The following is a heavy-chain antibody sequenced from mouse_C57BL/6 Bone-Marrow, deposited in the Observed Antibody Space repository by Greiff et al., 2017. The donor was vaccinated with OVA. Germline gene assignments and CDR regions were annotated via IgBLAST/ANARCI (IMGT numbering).Heavy chain of an antibody. Sequence: VQLKESGPGLVQPSQSLSITCTVSGFSLTSYGVHWVRQPPGKGLEWLGVIWSGGSTDYNAAFISRLSISKDNSKSQVFFKMNSLQADDTAIYYCATYGNYVWFAYWGQGTLVTVSA. CDR3: ATYGNYVWFAY. D-gene: IGHD2-1*01. V-gene: IGHV2-4*01. J-gene: IGHJ3*01. CDR1: GFSLTSYG. CDR2: IWSGGST.